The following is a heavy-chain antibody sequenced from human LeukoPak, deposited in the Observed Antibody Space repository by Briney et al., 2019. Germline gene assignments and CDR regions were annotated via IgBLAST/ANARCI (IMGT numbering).Heavy chain of an antibody. V-gene: IGHV1-18*01. J-gene: IGHJ4*02. CDR1: GYTFTSYG. Sequence: ASVKVSCKASGYTFTSYGISWVRQAPGQGLEWMGWISAYNGNTNYAQKLQGRVTMTTDTSTSTAYMELRSLRSDGTAVYYCARALYSSSAKVLGFFDYWGQGTLVTVSS. CDR3: ARALYSSSAKVLGFFDY. CDR2: ISAYNGNT. D-gene: IGHD6-6*01.